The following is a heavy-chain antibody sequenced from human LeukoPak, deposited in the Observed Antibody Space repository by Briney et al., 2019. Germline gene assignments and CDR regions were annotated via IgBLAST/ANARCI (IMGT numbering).Heavy chain of an antibody. CDR3: AREGYCSGGSCYSSRYYYYYMDV. CDR2: INPNSGGT. V-gene: IGHV1-2*02. CDR1: GYTFTGYY. J-gene: IGHJ6*03. D-gene: IGHD2-15*01. Sequence: GASVKVSCKASGYTFTGYYMHWVRQAPGQGLEWMGWINPNSGGTNYAQKFQGRVTMARDTSINTVYMQLSRLRSDDTAVYYCAREGYCSGGSCYSSRYYYYYMDVWGKGTTVTISS.